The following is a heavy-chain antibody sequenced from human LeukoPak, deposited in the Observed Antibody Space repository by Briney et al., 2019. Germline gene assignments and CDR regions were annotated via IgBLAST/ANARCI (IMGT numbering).Heavy chain of an antibody. CDR3: AREITMVRGSMGAWFDP. Sequence: SETLSLTCTVSGGSISSYYWSWIRQPPGKGLEWIGYIYYSGSTNYNPSLKSRVTISVGTSKNQFSLKLSSVTAADTAVYYCAREITMVRGSMGAWFDPWGQGTLVTVSS. V-gene: IGHV4-59*01. D-gene: IGHD3-10*01. CDR1: GGSISSYY. CDR2: IYYSGST. J-gene: IGHJ5*02.